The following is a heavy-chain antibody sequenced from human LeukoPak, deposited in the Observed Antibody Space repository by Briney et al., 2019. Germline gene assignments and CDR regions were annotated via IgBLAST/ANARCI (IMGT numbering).Heavy chain of an antibody. J-gene: IGHJ4*02. Sequence: SETLSLTCAVYGGSFSGYYWSWIRQPPGKGLEWIGEINHNGSTNYNPSLKSRVTISVDTSKNQFSLKLSSVTAADTAVYYCARAQAFEYSSSSGPVDYWGQGTLVTVSS. V-gene: IGHV4-34*01. CDR3: ARAQAFEYSSSSGPVDY. CDR1: GGSFSGYY. D-gene: IGHD6-6*01. CDR2: INHNGST.